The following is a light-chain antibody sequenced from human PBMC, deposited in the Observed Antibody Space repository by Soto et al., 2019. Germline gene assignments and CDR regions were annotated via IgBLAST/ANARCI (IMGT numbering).Light chain of an antibody. Sequence: EIVMTQSPATLSVSPGERATLSCRSSQSVSSTLAWYQQKPGQAPRLLLYGAYTRATGITARFSGSGSGTECSLTSSSLQPANSAVYAWQQYNYCRPTFGHSTKV. CDR1: QSVSST. J-gene: IGKJ1*01. CDR3: QQYNYCRPT. CDR2: GAY. V-gene: IGKV3-15*01.